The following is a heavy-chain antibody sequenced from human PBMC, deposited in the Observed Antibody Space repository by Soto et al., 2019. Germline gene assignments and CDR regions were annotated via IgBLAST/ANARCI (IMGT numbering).Heavy chain of an antibody. CDR2: INHSGCT. CDR3: ARGLYYDFWSGNCYYGMDV. CDR1: GGSFSGYY. V-gene: IGHV4-34*01. Sequence: KPSETLSLTCAAYGGSFSGYYRSWIRQPTGKGLEWIGEINHSGCTNYNPSLKSRVTISVDPSKNQFSLKLSSVTAADTAVYYCARGLYYDFWSGNCYYGMDVWGQGSTVTVT. D-gene: IGHD3-3*01. J-gene: IGHJ6*02.